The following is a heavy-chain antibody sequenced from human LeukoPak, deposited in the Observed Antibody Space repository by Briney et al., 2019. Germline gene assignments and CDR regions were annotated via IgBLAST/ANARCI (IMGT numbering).Heavy chain of an antibody. CDR2: IHPSGST. J-gene: IGHJ4*02. D-gene: IGHD5-24*01. CDR1: GVSFSNYY. CDR3: SRGIDAYKGGNY. V-gene: IGHV4-34*01. Sequence: SETLSLTCDVYGVSFSNYYWTWIRQSPGKGLEWIGEIHPSGSTYYNPSLKSRVTISADTSKNQFSLKVTSVTAADTAVYYCSRGIDAYKGGNYWGQGTLVTVSS.